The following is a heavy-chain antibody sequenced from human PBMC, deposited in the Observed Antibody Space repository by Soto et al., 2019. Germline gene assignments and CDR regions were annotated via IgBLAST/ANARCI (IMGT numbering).Heavy chain of an antibody. CDR1: GFTFNMYW. Sequence: GGSLRLSCAGSGFTFNMYWMHWVRQVPGKGPVWVAFISDDGSNKYYADSMRGRFTMSRDNSKRTLYLQMSSLRVEDTAVYYCTKRRNVLRFLEWSSGMEVWGQGTTVTVSS. CDR3: TKRRNVLRFLEWSSGMEV. CDR2: ISDDGSNK. D-gene: IGHD3-3*01. J-gene: IGHJ6*02. V-gene: IGHV3-30*18.